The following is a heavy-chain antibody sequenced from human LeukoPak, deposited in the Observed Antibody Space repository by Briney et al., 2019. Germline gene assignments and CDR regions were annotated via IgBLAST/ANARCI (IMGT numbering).Heavy chain of an antibody. Sequence: GASVKVSCKASGCAFTSFAMHWVCQAPGQRLEWMGWSNAGNANTRYSQGRVTITRDTSASTAYMELSSLRSEDMAVYYCARLQPRSGEWAFDIWGRGTMVTVSS. CDR3: ARLQPRSGEWAFDI. V-gene: IGHV1-3*02. CDR1: GCAFTSFA. J-gene: IGHJ3*02. CDR2: SNAGNANT. D-gene: IGHD1-1*01.